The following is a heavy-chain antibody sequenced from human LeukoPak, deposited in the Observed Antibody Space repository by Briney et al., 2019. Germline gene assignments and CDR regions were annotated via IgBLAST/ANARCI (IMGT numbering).Heavy chain of an antibody. D-gene: IGHD2-2*01. Sequence: GGSLTLSCAASGFTFSSYSMSWVRQPPGKGLEWVSAISGSGGSTYYADSVKGPFTISRDNSKNTLYLQMNSLRGEDTAVYYCAKDGGSVVPADTFDYWGQGTLVTVSS. J-gene: IGHJ4*02. CDR3: AKDGGSVVPADTFDY. CDR1: GFTFSSYS. V-gene: IGHV3-23*01. CDR2: ISGSGGST.